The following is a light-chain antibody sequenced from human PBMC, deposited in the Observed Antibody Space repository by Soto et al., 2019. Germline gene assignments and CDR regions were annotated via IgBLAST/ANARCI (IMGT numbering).Light chain of an antibody. CDR3: SSYTTSSTVV. CDR1: SSDVGGYNF. Sequence: QSALTQPASVFGSPGQSITISCTGTSSDVGGYNFVSWYQQHPGKAPKLMINEISNLPSGVSNRFSGSKSGNTASLTISGLQPEDEADYYCSSYTTSSTVVFGTGTKVTVL. CDR2: EIS. J-gene: IGLJ1*01. V-gene: IGLV2-14*03.